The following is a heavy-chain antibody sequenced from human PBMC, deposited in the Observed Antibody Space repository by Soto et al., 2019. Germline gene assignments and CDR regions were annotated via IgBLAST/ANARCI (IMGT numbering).Heavy chain of an antibody. CDR3: AKDKGTYSYGAGTDEPPYFFVS. D-gene: IGHD3-10*01. V-gene: IGHV3-23*01. Sequence: PDGSLRLSGAPSGFTLSTFAMSWVRQAPGTGLEWVPSISVSGSGDSTYFADSVKGRLTISRDNSKNTFYLQMYSLRAEDTAIYYGAKDKGTYSYGAGTDEPPYFFVSWGHGTLVTVSS. CDR1: GFTLSTFA. CDR2: ISVSGSGDST. J-gene: IGHJ4*01.